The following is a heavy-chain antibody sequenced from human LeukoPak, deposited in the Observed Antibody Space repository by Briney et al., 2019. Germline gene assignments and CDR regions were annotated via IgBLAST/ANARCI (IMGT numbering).Heavy chain of an antibody. Sequence: PGRSLRLSCAASGFTFDDYAMHWVRQAPGKGLEWVSGISWNSGSIGYADSVKGRFTISRDNSKNTLYLQMNSLRAEDTAVYYCARNYDFWSGYPEFDYWGQGTLVTVSS. CDR1: GFTFDDYA. CDR2: ISWNSGSI. D-gene: IGHD3-3*01. J-gene: IGHJ4*02. CDR3: ARNYDFWSGYPEFDY. V-gene: IGHV3-9*01.